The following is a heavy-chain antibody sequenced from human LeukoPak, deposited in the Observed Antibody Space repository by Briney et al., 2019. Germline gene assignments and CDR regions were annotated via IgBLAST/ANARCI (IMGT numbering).Heavy chain of an antibody. D-gene: IGHD3-22*01. V-gene: IGHV4-59*08. CDR1: GGSINSYC. Sequence: SETLSLTCIVSGGSINSYCWSWIRQPPGKGLEWIGSIYYSGSTKYNPSLKSRVTISVDTSKSQFSLKLNSVTAADTAVYYCARHDDHYNSDDAFDIWGQGTMVTVSS. CDR2: IYYSGST. CDR3: ARHDDHYNSDDAFDI. J-gene: IGHJ3*02.